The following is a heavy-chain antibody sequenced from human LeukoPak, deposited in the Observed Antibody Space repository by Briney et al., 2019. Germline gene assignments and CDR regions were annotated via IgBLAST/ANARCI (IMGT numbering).Heavy chain of an antibody. D-gene: IGHD3-22*01. J-gene: IGHJ4*02. Sequence: GGSLRLSCAASGFTVANNYMSWVRQAPGVGLEWVSVIYSGGNTYYADSVKGRFTISRDNSKNTLYLQMNSLRAEDTAVYYCATSGPTITMIVVVFFDYWGQGTLVTVSS. V-gene: IGHV3-53*01. CDR1: GFTVANNY. CDR3: ATSGPTITMIVVVFFDY. CDR2: IYSGGNT.